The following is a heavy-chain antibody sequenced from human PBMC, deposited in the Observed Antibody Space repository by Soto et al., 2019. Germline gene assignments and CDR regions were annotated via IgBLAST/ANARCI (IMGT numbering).Heavy chain of an antibody. CDR1: GASTSSENW. V-gene: IGHV4-4*02. Sequence: QVQLQESGPALVKPSGTLSLACTVSGASTSSENWWSWVRQAPGKGLEWIGEIYHSGATHYSPSLKSRVTISLDKSKNQFFLKLVSVTAADSAVYYCARDAGASRYYGMDVWGQGTKVTVSS. D-gene: IGHD2-8*02. J-gene: IGHJ6*02. CDR3: ARDAGASRYYGMDV. CDR2: IYHSGAT.